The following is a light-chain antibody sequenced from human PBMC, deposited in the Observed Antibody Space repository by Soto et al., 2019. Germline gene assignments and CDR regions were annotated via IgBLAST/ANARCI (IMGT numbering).Light chain of an antibody. CDR2: GNR. Sequence: QSVLTQSPSVSGAPGQRVTISCTGSSSNTGAGYDVHWYHQFPGTVPKLLIYGNRNRPSGVPDRFSGSKSGTSASLAITGLQAEDEADYYCQSYDSSLNIWVFGGGTKLTVL. CDR1: SSNTGAGYD. J-gene: IGLJ3*02. V-gene: IGLV1-40*01. CDR3: QSYDSSLNIWV.